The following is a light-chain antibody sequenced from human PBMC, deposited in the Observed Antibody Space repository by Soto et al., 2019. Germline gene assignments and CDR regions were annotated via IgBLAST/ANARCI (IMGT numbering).Light chain of an antibody. J-gene: IGKJ1*01. CDR2: DAS. CDR3: QQYDNLPWT. Sequence: DIQMTQSPSSLSASVGDRVTITCQASQDISNYLNWYQQKPGKAPKLLFYDASNLETGVPSRFSGSGSGTDFTFTISSLQPEDIATYYCQQYDNLPWTFGQGTKVEIK. CDR1: QDISNY. V-gene: IGKV1-33*01.